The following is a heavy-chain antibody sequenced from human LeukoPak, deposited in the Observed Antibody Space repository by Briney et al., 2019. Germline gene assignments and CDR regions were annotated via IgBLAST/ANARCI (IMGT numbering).Heavy chain of an antibody. CDR3: AKMEGQRLYDYCMDV. CDR2: MSGSGYYT. Sequence: PGGSLRLSCAAPGFAFSNFAMSWVRQAPGKGLEWVSAMSGSGYYTYYVESVKGRFTISRDNSKNTLYLHMNSLRADDTAVYYCAKMEGQRLYDYCMDVWGRGTTVTVSS. D-gene: IGHD3-3*01. J-gene: IGHJ6*03. CDR1: GFAFSNFA. V-gene: IGHV3-23*01.